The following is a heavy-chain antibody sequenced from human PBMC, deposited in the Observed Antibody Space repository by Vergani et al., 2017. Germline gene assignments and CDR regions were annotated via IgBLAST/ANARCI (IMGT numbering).Heavy chain of an antibody. Sequence: QVQLQESGPGLVKPSETLSLTCTVSGGSVSSGSYYWSWIRQPAGKGLEWIGYIYYSGSTNYNPSPKRRVTMSVDTSKNQFSLKLSSVTAADTAVYYCARDHPYCSSTSCYRYFDLWGRGTLVTVSS. V-gene: IGHV4-61*10. J-gene: IGHJ2*01. CDR1: GGSVSSGSYY. CDR3: ARDHPYCSSTSCYRYFDL. CDR2: IYYSGST. D-gene: IGHD2-2*01.